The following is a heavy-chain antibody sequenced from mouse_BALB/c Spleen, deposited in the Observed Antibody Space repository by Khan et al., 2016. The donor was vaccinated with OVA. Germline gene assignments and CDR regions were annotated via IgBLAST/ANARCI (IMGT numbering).Heavy chain of an antibody. Sequence: VQLKQSGPGLVKPSQSLSLTCSVTGYSITSGYYWNWIRQFPGNKLEWMGYINYGGSNNYNPSLKNRISITRDTSKNQFFLKLNSVTTEDTATYYCARGGRWFDYWGQGTLVTVSA. V-gene: IGHV3-6*02. CDR3: ARGGRWFDY. CDR1: GYSITSGYY. CDR2: INYGGSN. J-gene: IGHJ3*01.